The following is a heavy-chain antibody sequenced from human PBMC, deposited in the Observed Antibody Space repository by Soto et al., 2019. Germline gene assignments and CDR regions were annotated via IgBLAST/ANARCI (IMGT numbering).Heavy chain of an antibody. CDR3: ARDGIVVVPAATDAFDI. V-gene: IGHV3-48*01. CDR1: GFTFSSYS. J-gene: IGHJ3*02. D-gene: IGHD2-2*01. Sequence: GGSLRLSCAASGFTFSSYSMNWVRQAPGKGLEWVSYISSSSSTIYYADSVKGRFTISRDKAKNSLYLQMNSLRAEDTAVYYCARDGIVVVPAATDAFDIWGQGTMVTVSS. CDR2: ISSSSSTI.